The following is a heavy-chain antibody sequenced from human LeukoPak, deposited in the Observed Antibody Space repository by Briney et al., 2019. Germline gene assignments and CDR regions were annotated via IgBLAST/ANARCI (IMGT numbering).Heavy chain of an antibody. CDR1: EFSFRTYA. J-gene: IGHJ3*02. D-gene: IGHD6-13*01. CDR2: ISVDDQGST. V-gene: IGHV3-23*01. CDR3: AKDPRGSSWYGGAFDI. Sequence: GGSLRLSCTTSEFSFRTYAMTWVRQAPGKGLEWVSTISVDDQGSTYYTDSVRGRFTISRDNSKNTLYLQMNSLRAEDTAVYYCAKDPRGSSWYGGAFDIWGQGTMVTVSS.